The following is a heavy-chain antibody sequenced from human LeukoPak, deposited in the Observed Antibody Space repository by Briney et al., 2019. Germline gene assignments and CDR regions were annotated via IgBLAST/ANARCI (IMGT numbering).Heavy chain of an antibody. D-gene: IGHD4-17*01. J-gene: IGHJ4*02. CDR1: GYTFTSYY. Sequence: ASVKVSCKTSGYTFTSYYIHWVRQAPGQGLEWMGIINPSGGSTSYAQKFQGRVTITRDTSTSTVYMYLSSLRSEDTAVYYCARDSLYGVVDYWGQGPWSPSPQ. CDR2: INPSGGST. V-gene: IGHV1-46*01. CDR3: ARDSLYGVVDY.